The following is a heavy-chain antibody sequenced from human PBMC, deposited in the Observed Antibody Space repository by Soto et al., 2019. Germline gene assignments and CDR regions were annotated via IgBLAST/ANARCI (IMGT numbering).Heavy chain of an antibody. CDR2: IYYSGST. J-gene: IGHJ4*02. CDR3: ARHSASWQWCDY. D-gene: IGHD2-8*01. CDR1: GGSISSGGYY. Sequence: QVQLQESGPGLVKPSQTLSLTCSVSGGSISSGGYYWSWIRQHPEKGLEWIGYIYYSGSTNYNPSLKSRVIISVDTSSNRFSLDLRSVTAADTAIYYCARHSASWQWCDYWGQGTVVTVSS. V-gene: IGHV4-31*03.